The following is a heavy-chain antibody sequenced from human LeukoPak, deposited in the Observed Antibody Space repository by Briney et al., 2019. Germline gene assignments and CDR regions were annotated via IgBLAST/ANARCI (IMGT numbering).Heavy chain of an antibody. CDR2: INPSGGST. D-gene: IGHD1-20*01. Sequence: GASVKVSCKASGYTFTSYYMHWVRQAPGQGLEWMGIINPSGGSTSYAQKFQGRVTLTRDTSTNTVYMELTSLRSEDTAVYFCARDHSRRIIRTTFWWFDPWGQGTLVTVSS. CDR1: GYTFTSYY. J-gene: IGHJ5*02. V-gene: IGHV1-46*01. CDR3: ARDHSRRIIRTTFWWFDP.